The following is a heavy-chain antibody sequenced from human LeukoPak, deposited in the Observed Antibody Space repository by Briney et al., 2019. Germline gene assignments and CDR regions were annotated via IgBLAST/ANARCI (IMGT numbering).Heavy chain of an antibody. Sequence: PGGSLRLSCAASGFTFSSYSVHWVRQAPGKGLEWVAVISSDGSSAYYADSVKGRFTISRDNSKNTLYLQMNSLRAEDTAVYYCTKEVYHDSSAYSDYWGQGTLVTVSS. CDR2: ISSDGSSA. CDR3: TKEVYHDSSAYSDY. D-gene: IGHD3-22*01. J-gene: IGHJ4*02. V-gene: IGHV3-30*18. CDR1: GFTFSSYS.